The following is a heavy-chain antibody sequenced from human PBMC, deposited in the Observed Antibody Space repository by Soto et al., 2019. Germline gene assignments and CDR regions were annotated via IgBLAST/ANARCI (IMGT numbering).Heavy chain of an antibody. Sequence: QVQLQESGPGLVKPSETLSLTCTVSGGSISSYYWSWIRQPPGKGLEWIGYIYYSGRSNYNPSLKSRVTISVDTSKNQFSLKLSSVTAADTAVYYCARGYSSGWYDPWGQGTLVTVSS. J-gene: IGHJ5*02. V-gene: IGHV4-59*01. CDR1: GGSISSYY. D-gene: IGHD6-19*01. CDR2: IYYSGRS. CDR3: ARGYSSGWYDP.